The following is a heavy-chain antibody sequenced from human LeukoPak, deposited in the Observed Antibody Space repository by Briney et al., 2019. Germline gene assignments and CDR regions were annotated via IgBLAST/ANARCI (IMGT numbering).Heavy chain of an antibody. V-gene: IGHV3-23*01. J-gene: IGHJ4*02. CDR3: AKSPGYYDSSGYYHYFDY. Sequence: GGSLRLSCAASGFTFSSYAMSWVRQAPGKGLEWVSAISGSGGSTYYADSVKGRFTISRDNSKNTLYLQMDSLRAEDTAVYYCAKSPGYYDSSGYYHYFDYWGQGTLVTVSS. D-gene: IGHD3-22*01. CDR2: ISGSGGST. CDR1: GFTFSSYA.